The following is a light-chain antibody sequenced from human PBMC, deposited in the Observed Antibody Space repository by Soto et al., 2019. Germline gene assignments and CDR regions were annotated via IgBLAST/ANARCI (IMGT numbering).Light chain of an antibody. CDR2: GNS. V-gene: IGLV1-40*01. CDR3: QSSDSTSVV. CDR1: SSNIGAGYD. J-gene: IGLJ2*01. Sequence: QSVLTQPPSVSGAPGQRVTISCTGSSSNIGAGYDVHWYQQLPGTAPKLLIYGNSNRPSGVPDRFSASKSGTSASLAITGLQAEDEADYYCQSSDSTSVVFGGGTKVTVL.